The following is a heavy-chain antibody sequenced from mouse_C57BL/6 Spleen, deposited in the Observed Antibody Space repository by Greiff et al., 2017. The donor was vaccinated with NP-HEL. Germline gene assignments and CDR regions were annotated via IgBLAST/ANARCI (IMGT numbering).Heavy chain of an antibody. Sequence: EVKLQESGPELVKPGASVKISCKASGYTFTDYYMNWVKQSHGKSLEWIGDINPNNGGTSYNQKFKGKATLTVDKSSSTAYMELRSLTSEDSAVYYCARYSTQFAYWGQGTLVTVSA. D-gene: IGHD2-5*01. CDR3: ARYSTQFAY. CDR1: GYTFTDYY. CDR2: INPNNGGT. J-gene: IGHJ3*01. V-gene: IGHV1-26*01.